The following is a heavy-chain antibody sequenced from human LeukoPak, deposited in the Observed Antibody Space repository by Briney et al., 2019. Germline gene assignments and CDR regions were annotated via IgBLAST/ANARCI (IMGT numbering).Heavy chain of an antibody. J-gene: IGHJ4*02. V-gene: IGHV4-34*01. CDR3: ARGDRRYGIDY. CDR1: GFTFSSYS. D-gene: IGHD5-18*01. CDR2: INHSGST. Sequence: GSLRLSCAASGFTFSSYSMNWVRQPPGKGLEWIGEINHSGSTNYNPSLKSRVTISVDTSKNQFSLKLSSVTAADTAVYYCARGDRRYGIDYWGQGTLVTVSS.